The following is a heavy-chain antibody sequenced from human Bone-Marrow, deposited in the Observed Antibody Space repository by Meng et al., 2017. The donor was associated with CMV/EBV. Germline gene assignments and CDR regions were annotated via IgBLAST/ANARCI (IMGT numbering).Heavy chain of an antibody. CDR1: GGTFSSYA. CDR3: ARGLVVGAAFDY. Sequence: SVKVSCKASGGTFSSYAISWVRQAPGQGLEWMGGIIPIFGTANYAQKFQGRVTITTDKSTSTAYMELSSLRSEDTAVYYCARGLVVGAAFDYWGQGTLVTVSS. J-gene: IGHJ4*02. V-gene: IGHV1-69*05. CDR2: IIPIFGTA. D-gene: IGHD1-26*01.